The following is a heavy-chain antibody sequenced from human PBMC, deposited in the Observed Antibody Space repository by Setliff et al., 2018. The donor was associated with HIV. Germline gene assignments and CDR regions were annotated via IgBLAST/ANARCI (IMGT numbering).Heavy chain of an antibody. Sequence: KASETLSLTCTVSGGSIPSSTYYWGWIRQPPGKGLEWIGSIHHSGTAYDHPSLKSRVTISVDPSKNQILLRLSSVTAADTAVYYCARLSGGMVPNYWGQGTLVTVSS. V-gene: IGHV4-39*01. D-gene: IGHD3-10*01. CDR2: IHHSGTA. CDR1: GGSIPSSTYY. CDR3: ARLSGGMVPNY. J-gene: IGHJ4*02.